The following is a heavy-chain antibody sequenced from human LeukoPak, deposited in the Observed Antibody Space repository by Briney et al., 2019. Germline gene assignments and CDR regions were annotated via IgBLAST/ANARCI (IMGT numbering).Heavy chain of an antibody. D-gene: IGHD2-15*01. V-gene: IGHV4-39*01. CDR1: GFTFSSYA. Sequence: GSLRLSCAASGFTFSSYAMSWVRQPPGKGLEWIGSIYFGGSTYYNPSLKSRVTISVDTSMNQFSLKLSFVTTADTAVYYCARALGYCSGGSCTRGYNWFDPWGRGTLVTVSS. J-gene: IGHJ5*02. CDR2: IYFGGST. CDR3: ARALGYCSGGSCTRGYNWFDP.